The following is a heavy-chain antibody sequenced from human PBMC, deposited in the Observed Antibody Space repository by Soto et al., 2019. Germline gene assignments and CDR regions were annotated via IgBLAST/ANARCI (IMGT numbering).Heavy chain of an antibody. D-gene: IGHD2-15*01. Sequence: QVQLVQSGAEVKKPGASVKVSCKASGYTFPNYGISWVRQAPGQGLEWMGWISAYNGNTNYAQKLQGRVTMTTDTATYPAYMGRRSLRSDDTAVYYCARDWGNCTGGSCYSDYYYYYGMDVWGQGTTVTVSS. J-gene: IGHJ6*02. V-gene: IGHV1-18*01. CDR2: ISAYNGNT. CDR3: ARDWGNCTGGSCYSDYYYYYGMDV. CDR1: GYTFPNYG.